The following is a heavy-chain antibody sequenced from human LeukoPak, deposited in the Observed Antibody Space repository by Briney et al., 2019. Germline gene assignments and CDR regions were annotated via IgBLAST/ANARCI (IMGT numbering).Heavy chain of an antibody. Sequence: PGGSLRLSCAASGFTFSAYNMNWVRQAPGKGPEWLSSISATGSYIFYTDSVRGRFTISRDNAKNSLYLQMSSLRVEDTAVYYCARMGSALEVGANGFDVWGPGTMVTVSS. CDR2: ISATGSYI. CDR1: GFTFSAYN. J-gene: IGHJ3*01. V-gene: IGHV3-21*01. D-gene: IGHD4/OR15-4a*01. CDR3: ARMGSALEVGANGFDV.